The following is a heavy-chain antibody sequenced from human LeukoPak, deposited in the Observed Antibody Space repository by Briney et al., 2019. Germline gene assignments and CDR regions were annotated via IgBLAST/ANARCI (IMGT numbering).Heavy chain of an antibody. CDR1: RFTFSTYA. CDR3: ARACSGGSCYLAAFDM. V-gene: IGHV3-23*01. Sequence: AGGSLRLSCAASRFTFSTYAMSWVRHAPGKGLEWVSAISASGGSTYYADSVRGRFTISRDNSKNTLYLQMNSLSAEDTAVYYCARACSGGSCYLAAFDMWGQGTLVTVSS. D-gene: IGHD2-15*01. J-gene: IGHJ3*02. CDR2: ISASGGST.